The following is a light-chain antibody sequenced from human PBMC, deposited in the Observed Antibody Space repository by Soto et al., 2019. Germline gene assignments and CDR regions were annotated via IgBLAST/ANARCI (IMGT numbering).Light chain of an antibody. Sequence: EIVMTQSPATLSVSPGERATHSCMSSSSVSSNLAWYQQKPGQAPRLLIYLASNRAAGVPARFSGSGSGTDFTLTISNVEPEDFAVYYCHQRQSWPRTFGQGTKVDIK. CDR1: SSVSSN. CDR2: LAS. CDR3: HQRQSWPRT. V-gene: IGKV3-11*01. J-gene: IGKJ1*01.